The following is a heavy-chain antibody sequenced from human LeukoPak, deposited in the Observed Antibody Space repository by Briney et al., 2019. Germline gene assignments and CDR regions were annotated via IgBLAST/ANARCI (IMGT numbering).Heavy chain of an antibody. J-gene: IGHJ4*02. V-gene: IGHV1-46*03. CDR2: INPSGGST. Sequence: GASVKVSCKASGYTFTSYYMHWVRQAPGQGLEWMGIINPSGGSTSYAQKFQGRVTMTRDTSTSTVCMELSSLRSEDTAVYYCATVFGDSTIDYWGQGTLVTVSS. CDR3: ATVFGDSTIDY. D-gene: IGHD4-17*01. CDR1: GYTFTSYY.